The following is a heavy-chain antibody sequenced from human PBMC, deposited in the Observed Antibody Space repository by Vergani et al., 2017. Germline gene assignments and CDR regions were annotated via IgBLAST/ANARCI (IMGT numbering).Heavy chain of an antibody. CDR2: IYTSGST. Sequence: QVQLQESGPGLVKPSQTLSLTCTVSGGSINSGNYYWSWIRQPAGKGLEWIGRIYTSGSTNYNPSLKSRVTISVDTSKNQFSLKLSSVTAADTAVYFCARHSLEPMVRGVISYYYYYGMDVWGQGP. CDR3: ARHSLEPMVRGVISYYYYYGMDV. V-gene: IGHV4-61*02. D-gene: IGHD3-10*01. J-gene: IGHJ6*02. CDR1: GGSINSGNYY.